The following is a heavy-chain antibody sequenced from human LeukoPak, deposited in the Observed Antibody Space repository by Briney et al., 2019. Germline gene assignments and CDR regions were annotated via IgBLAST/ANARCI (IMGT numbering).Heavy chain of an antibody. CDR2: MFYNGNT. J-gene: IGHJ6*02. V-gene: IGHV4-30-2*01. D-gene: IGHD4-23*01. Sequence: SETLSLTCAVSGGYLSSGGYSWAWIRQPPGKGLEWIGYMFYNGNTYYNPSLKSRVTISVDKSKSQFSLELNSVTAADTAVYYCASLFGGNFYNSDVWGQGTTVTVSS. CDR1: GGYLSSGGYS. CDR3: ASLFGGNFYNSDV.